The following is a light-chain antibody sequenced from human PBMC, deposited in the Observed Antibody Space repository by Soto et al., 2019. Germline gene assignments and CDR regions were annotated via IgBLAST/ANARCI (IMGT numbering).Light chain of an antibody. CDR1: QSISSY. CDR2: AAS. V-gene: IGKV1-39*01. CDR3: QHYGYSQWT. J-gene: IGKJ1*01. Sequence: DIQMTQSPSSVSASVRDRVTITCRASQSISSYLNWYQQKPGKAPKLLIYAASSLQSGVPSRFSGSGSGTDFTLTISRLEPEDSAVYFCQHYGYSQWTFGQGTKVDIK.